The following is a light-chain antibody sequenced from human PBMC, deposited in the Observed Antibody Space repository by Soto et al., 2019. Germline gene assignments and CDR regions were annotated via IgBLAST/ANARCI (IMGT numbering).Light chain of an antibody. J-gene: IGKJ5*01. CDR3: QQYSNPIT. CDR2: EAS. Sequence: EVVLTQSPATLSLSPGERATLSCRASQSVSDYTAWFQQKPGQPPRLVIYEASNRATGIPDRFSGSGSGTDFTLTISRLEPEDFAVYYCQQYSNPITFGQGTRLEIK. V-gene: IGKV3-11*01. CDR1: QSVSDY.